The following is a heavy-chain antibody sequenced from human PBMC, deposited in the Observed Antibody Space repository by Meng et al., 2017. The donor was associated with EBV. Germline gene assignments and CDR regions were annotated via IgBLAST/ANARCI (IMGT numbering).Heavy chain of an antibody. D-gene: IGHD5-12*01. CDR3: ASRGDAGFDF. V-gene: IGHV1-2*06. CDR1: GYSVTGYY. J-gene: IGHJ4*02. Sequence: HVQLVQSGAEVKNPXXPVKVSCKASGYSVTGYYIHWVRQAPGQGLEWMGRINPNSGDTNYAQKFQGRVTMTRDTSISTAYMDLSSLTSDDTAVYYCASRGDAGFDFWGQGTLVTVSS. CDR2: INPNSGDT.